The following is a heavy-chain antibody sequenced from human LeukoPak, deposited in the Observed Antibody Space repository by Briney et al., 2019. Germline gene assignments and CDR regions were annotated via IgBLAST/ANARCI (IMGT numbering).Heavy chain of an antibody. D-gene: IGHD6-19*01. CDR2: INPNSGGT. CDR1: GYTFTGYY. Sequence: EASVKVSCKGSGYTFTGYYMHWVRQAPGQGLEWMGWINPNSGGTNYAQKFQGRVTMTRDTSISTAYMELSRLRSDDTAVYYCARGVAVAGTSLSYWGQGTLVTVSS. CDR3: ARGVAVAGTSLSY. J-gene: IGHJ4*02. V-gene: IGHV1-2*02.